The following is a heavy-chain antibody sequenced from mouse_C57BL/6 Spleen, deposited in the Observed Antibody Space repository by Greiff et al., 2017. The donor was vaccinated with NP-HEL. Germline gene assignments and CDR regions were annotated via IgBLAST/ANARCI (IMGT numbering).Heavy chain of an antibody. CDR2: INPYNGGT. CDR1: GYTFTDYY. Sequence: EVQLQQSGPVLVKPGASVKMSCKASGYTFTDYYMNWVKQSHGKSLEWIGVINPYNGGTSYNQKFKGKATLTVDKSSSTAYMELNSLTSEDSAVYYFARSAQARFAYWGQGTLVTVSA. D-gene: IGHD3-2*02. V-gene: IGHV1-19*01. J-gene: IGHJ3*01. CDR3: ARSAQARFAY.